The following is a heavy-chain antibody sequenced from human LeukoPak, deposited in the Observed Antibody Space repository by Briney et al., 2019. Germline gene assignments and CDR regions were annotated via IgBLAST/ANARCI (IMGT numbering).Heavy chain of an antibody. J-gene: IGHJ4*02. CDR2: ITGSGSRT. CDR1: GFTFSNYA. V-gene: IGHV3-23*01. D-gene: IGHD6-19*01. CDR3: AARPVADNPAPFDY. Sequence: GGSLRLSCAASGFTFSNYAMTWVRQPPGKGLECVSSITGSGSRTYYADSVKGRFTISRDSSKNTLFLQINSLRADDTAVYYCAARPVADNPAPFDYWGQGTLVTVSS.